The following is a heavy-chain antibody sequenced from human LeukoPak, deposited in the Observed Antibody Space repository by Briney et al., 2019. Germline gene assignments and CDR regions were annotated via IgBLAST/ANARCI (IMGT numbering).Heavy chain of an antibody. J-gene: IGHJ4*02. CDR3: ARVQAAIYYDGRDRFFDY. D-gene: IGHD3-22*01. Sequence: SETLSLTCTVSGGSVNNNNYYWVWIRQPPGKGLEWIGSINYSGTTYYNPSLKSRATISVDTSKNQFSLKLSSVTAADTAIYYCARVQAAIYYDGRDRFFDYWGQGTLVTVSS. V-gene: IGHV4-39*07. CDR1: GGSVNNNNYY. CDR2: INYSGTT.